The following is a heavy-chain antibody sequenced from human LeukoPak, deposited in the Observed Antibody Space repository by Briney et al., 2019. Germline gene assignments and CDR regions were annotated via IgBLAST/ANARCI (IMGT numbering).Heavy chain of an antibody. CDR1: GFALSSHW. CDR3: ARGYYDSSGYKGMDV. J-gene: IGHJ6*02. CDR2: VNRDGSET. Sequence: GGSLRLSCAASGFALSSHWMTWVRQVPGRGPEWVANVNRDGSETYYLDSVKGRFTISRDNAKNSLYLQMNSLRAEDTAVYYCARGYYDSSGYKGMDVWGQGTTVTVSS. D-gene: IGHD3-22*01. V-gene: IGHV3-7*01.